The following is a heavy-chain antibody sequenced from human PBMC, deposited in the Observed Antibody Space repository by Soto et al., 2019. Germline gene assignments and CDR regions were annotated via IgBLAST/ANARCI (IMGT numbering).Heavy chain of an antibody. V-gene: IGHV4-30-2*01. CDR3: ARDLYYYDSSGYYWIDRFDP. CDR2: IYHSGST. J-gene: IGHJ5*02. D-gene: IGHD3-22*01. Sequence: SETLSLTCAVSGGSISSGGYSWSWIRQPPGKGLEWIGYIYHSGSTYYNPSLKSRVTISVDRSKNQFSLKLSSVTAADTAVYYCARDLYYYDSSGYYWIDRFDPWGQGTLVTVSS. CDR1: GGSISSGGYS.